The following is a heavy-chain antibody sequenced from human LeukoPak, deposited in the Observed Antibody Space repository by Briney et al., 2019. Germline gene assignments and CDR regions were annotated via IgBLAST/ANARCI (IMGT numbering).Heavy chain of an antibody. Sequence: ASVKASCKASGYTFTGYYMHWVRQAPGQGLEWMGWINPNSGGTNYAQKFQGWVTMTRDTSISTAYMELSRLRSDDTAVYYCARARVSVSSWYINWFDPWGQGTLVTVSS. J-gene: IGHJ5*02. D-gene: IGHD6-13*01. CDR1: GYTFTGYY. CDR3: ARARVSVSSWYINWFDP. CDR2: INPNSGGT. V-gene: IGHV1-2*04.